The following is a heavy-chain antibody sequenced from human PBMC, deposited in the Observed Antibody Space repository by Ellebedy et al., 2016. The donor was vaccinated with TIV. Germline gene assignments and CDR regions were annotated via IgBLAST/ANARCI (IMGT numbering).Heavy chain of an antibody. Sequence: PGGSLRLSCAASGFTFSSDGIHWVLRAPGKGLEWVAAIGYDGSKKSYADSVKGRITISRDNSKNTVDLQMNSLRAEDTAVYYCAKRAQISSHGLDVWGQGTTVTVSS. CDR2: IGYDGSKK. V-gene: IGHV3-30*02. J-gene: IGHJ6*02. CDR1: GFTFSSDG. CDR3: AKRAQISSHGLDV.